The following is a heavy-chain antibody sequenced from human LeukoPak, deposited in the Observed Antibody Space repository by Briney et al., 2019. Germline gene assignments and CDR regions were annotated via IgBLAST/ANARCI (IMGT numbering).Heavy chain of an antibody. CDR1: GFTFDDYA. J-gene: IGHJ3*02. CDR2: INWSSGSI. Sequence: PGRSLRLSCAASGFTFDDYAMHWVRQAPGKGLEWVSGINWSSGSIGYVDSVKGRFTISRDNAKNTLYLQMNSLRAEDMALYYCAKDMGPTVAGTFMNAFDIWGQGTMVTVSS. V-gene: IGHV3-9*03. CDR3: AKDMGPTVAGTFMNAFDI. D-gene: IGHD6-19*01.